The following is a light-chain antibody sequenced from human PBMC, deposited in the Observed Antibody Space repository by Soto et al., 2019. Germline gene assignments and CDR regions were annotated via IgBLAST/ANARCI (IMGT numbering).Light chain of an antibody. J-gene: IGLJ3*02. V-gene: IGLV1-44*01. CDR1: SSNIGSHS. Sequence: QLVLTQPPSASGTPGQRITISCSGSSSNIGSHSVNWYQQLPGTPPKLLIYRSSQRPSGVPDRFSGSKSGTSASLAISGLQSGDEADYYCALWDDSLNGPVFGGGTKLTVL. CDR3: ALWDDSLNGPV. CDR2: RSS.